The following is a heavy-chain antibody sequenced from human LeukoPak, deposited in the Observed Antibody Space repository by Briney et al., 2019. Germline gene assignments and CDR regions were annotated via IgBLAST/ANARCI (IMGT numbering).Heavy chain of an antibody. J-gene: IGHJ4*02. CDR2: IHSDARST. CDR3: ARDRPGNTAIDY. Sequence: GGSLRLSCAASGFTFSTYWMHWVRQAPGKGLVWVSRIHSDARSTSYADSVNGRFTISRDNAKNTLYLQMNSRRAEDTAVYYYARDRPGNTAIDYWGQGTLVTVSS. D-gene: IGHD5-18*01. CDR1: GFTFSTYW. V-gene: IGHV3-74*01.